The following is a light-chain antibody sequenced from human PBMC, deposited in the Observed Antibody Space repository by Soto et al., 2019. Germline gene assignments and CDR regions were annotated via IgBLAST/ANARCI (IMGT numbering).Light chain of an antibody. J-gene: IGLJ1*01. CDR2: EVS. V-gene: IGLV2-18*02. Sequence: SVLTQPPSVSGSPGQSVIISCTGTSSDVGSYNRVSWYQQPPGTAPKLMIYEVSNRPSGVPDRFSGSKSGNTASLTISGLQAEDEADYYCSSYTSSSTYVFGTGTKVTVL. CDR1: SSDVGSYNR. CDR3: SSYTSSSTYV.